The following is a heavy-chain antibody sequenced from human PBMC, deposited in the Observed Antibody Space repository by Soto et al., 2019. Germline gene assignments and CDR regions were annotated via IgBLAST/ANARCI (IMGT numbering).Heavy chain of an antibody. D-gene: IGHD3-10*01. CDR3: ERDGYDGSGSPYPAY. V-gene: IGHV4-59*01. CDR1: GGSMSEYF. CDR2: IYYLGST. Sequence: SXTLSLTWSVSGGSMSEYFWSWIRQSPGKGLEWIGYIYYLGSTDYNPSLKSRVTISVDTSKRQFSLRLTSVTAADTAVYYCERDGYDGSGSPYPAYWGPGTQVTVYS. J-gene: IGHJ4*02.